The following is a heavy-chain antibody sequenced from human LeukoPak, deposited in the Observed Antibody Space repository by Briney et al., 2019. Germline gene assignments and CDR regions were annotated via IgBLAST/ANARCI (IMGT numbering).Heavy chain of an antibody. D-gene: IGHD3-10*01. V-gene: IGHV3-23*01. CDR1: GFTFSSYA. CDR3: AKDQETMVREENWFDP. Sequence: GGSLRLSCAASGFTFSSYAMSWVRQAPGKGLEWVSAISCSGGSTYYADSVKGRFTISRDNSKNTLYLQMNSLRAEDTAVYYCAKDQETMVREENWFDPWGQGTLVTVSS. CDR2: ISCSGGST. J-gene: IGHJ5*02.